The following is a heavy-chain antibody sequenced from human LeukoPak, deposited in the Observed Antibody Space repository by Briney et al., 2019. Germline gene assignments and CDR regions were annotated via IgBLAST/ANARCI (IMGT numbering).Heavy chain of an antibody. D-gene: IGHD3-9*01. CDR3: AKGRGHVLRYFDWLLDY. CDR2: ISGSGGST. Sequence: PGVSLRLSCAASGFTVRSYAMSWVRQAPGKGLEWVSAISGSGGSTYYADSVKGRFTISRDNSKNTLYLQMNSLRAEDTAVYYCAKGRGHVLRYFDWLLDYWGQGTLVTVSS. V-gene: IGHV3-23*01. J-gene: IGHJ4*02. CDR1: GFTVRSYA.